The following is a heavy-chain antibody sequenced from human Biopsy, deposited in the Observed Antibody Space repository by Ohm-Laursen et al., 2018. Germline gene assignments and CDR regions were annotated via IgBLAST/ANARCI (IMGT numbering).Heavy chain of an antibody. D-gene: IGHD2-21*02. CDR3: ARGNEVMVTGPYFFDY. J-gene: IGHJ4*02. CDR1: GYSVTNDYY. Sequence: SDTLSLTCSVSGYSVTNDYYWGWIRQPPGKGLEWIGNIYYDGITYYNPPLKSRVTISVDMSKSQLSLKLTSVTTADTAVYYCARGNEVMVTGPYFFDYWGQGTLVIVSS. CDR2: IYYDGIT. V-gene: IGHV4-38-2*02.